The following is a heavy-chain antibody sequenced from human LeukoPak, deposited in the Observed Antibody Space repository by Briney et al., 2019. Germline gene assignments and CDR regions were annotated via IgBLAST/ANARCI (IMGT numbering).Heavy chain of an antibody. CDR2: INHSGST. V-gene: IGHV4-34*01. D-gene: IGHD6-6*01. Sequence: SETLSLTCAVYGGSFSGHYWSWIRQPPGKGLEWIGEINHSGSTNYNPSLKSRVTISVDTSKNQFSLKLSSVTAADTAVYYCARDVYSSSRGIDYWGQGTLVTVSS. CDR3: ARDVYSSSRGIDY. J-gene: IGHJ4*02. CDR1: GGSFSGHY.